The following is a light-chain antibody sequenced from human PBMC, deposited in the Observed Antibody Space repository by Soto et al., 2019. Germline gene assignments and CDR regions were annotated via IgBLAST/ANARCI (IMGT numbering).Light chain of an antibody. Sequence: QSVLTQPPSASGTPGQRVTISCSGSSSNIGSNYVYWYQQLPGTAPKLLIYRNNQRPSGVPDRFSGSKSGTSASLAISGLRSEDEADYYCAAWDDSLSGYVFXTGTKFTVL. V-gene: IGLV1-47*01. CDR2: RNN. CDR3: AAWDDSLSGYV. J-gene: IGLJ1*01. CDR1: SSNIGSNY.